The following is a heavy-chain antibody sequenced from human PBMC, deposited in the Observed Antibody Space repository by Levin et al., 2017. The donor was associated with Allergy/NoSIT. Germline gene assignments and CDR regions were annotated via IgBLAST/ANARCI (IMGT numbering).Heavy chain of an antibody. Sequence: ASVKVSCKASGYTFTSYDINWVRQATGQGLEWMGWMNPNSGNTGYAQKLQGRVTMTRNTSISTAYMELSSLRSDDTAVYYCARVGVGAIRRAFDIWGQGTMVTVSS. CDR3: ARVGVGAIRRAFDI. J-gene: IGHJ3*02. CDR2: MNPNSGNT. V-gene: IGHV1-8*02. D-gene: IGHD1-26*01. CDR1: GYTFTSYD.